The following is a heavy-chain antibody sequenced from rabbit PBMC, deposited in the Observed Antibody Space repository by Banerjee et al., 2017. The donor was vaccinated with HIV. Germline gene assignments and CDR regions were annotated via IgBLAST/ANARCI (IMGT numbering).Heavy chain of an antibody. D-gene: IGHD7-1*01. CDR2: INTSSGNT. CDR3: ARDAGGDGYSNDL. V-gene: IGHV1S45*01. Sequence: QQQLEESGGGPVKPEGSLTLSCTASGFSFSNKYVMCWVRQAPGKGLEWIACINTSSGNTVYATWAKGRFTISKTSWTTVTLQMTSLTAADTATYFCARDAGGDGYSNDLWGPGTLVTVS. J-gene: IGHJ4*01. CDR1: GFSFSNKYV.